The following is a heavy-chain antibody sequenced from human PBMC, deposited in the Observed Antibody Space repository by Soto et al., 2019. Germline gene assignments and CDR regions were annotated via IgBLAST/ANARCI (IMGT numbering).Heavy chain of an antibody. J-gene: IGHJ4*02. CDR3: AKEGPITNWYFDY. D-gene: IGHD1-1*01. V-gene: IGHV3-30*18. Sequence: QVQLVESEGGVVQPGRSLRLSCTASGFTFSNYGMHRVRQAPGKGLEWVTVISYDGNVAYYADSVKGRFTSSRDNSKNTLYLQMNSLRTEDTAVYYCAKEGPITNWYFDYWGQGTLVTVSS. CDR2: ISYDGNVA. CDR1: GFTFSNYG.